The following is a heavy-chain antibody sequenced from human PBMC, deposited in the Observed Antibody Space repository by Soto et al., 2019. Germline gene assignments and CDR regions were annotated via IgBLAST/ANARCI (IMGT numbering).Heavy chain of an antibody. D-gene: IGHD1-20*01. J-gene: IGHJ4*02. CDR1: GFTFSSYG. V-gene: IGHV3-30*18. Sequence: GGSLRLSCAASGFTFSSYGMHWVRQAPGKGLEWVAVISYDGSNKYYADSVKGRFTISRDNSKNTLYLQMNSLRAEDTAVYYCAKRMYIWNVCDYWGQGTLVTVSS. CDR3: AKRMYIWNVCDY. CDR2: ISYDGSNK.